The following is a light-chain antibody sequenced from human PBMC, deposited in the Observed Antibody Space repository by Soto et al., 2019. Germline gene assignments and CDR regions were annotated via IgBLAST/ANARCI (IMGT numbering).Light chain of an antibody. V-gene: IGKV1-27*01. Sequence: DVQVTQSPASLSASVGDRVNISCRASKGIYIYLAWYQQKPGQVPKLLINGASSLQSGVPPRFSGSGSGTDFTLTISSLQPEDIATYYCQKYDSAPRTFGQGTKVDIK. CDR1: KGIYIY. CDR2: GAS. J-gene: IGKJ1*01. CDR3: QKYDSAPRT.